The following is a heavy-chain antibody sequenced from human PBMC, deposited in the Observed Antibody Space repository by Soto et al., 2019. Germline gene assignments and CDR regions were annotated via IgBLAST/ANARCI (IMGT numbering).Heavy chain of an antibody. D-gene: IGHD3-22*01. V-gene: IGHV1-69*13. Sequence: SVKVSCKASGGTFSSYAISWVRQAPGQGLEWMGGIIPIFGTANYAQKLQGRVTITADESTSTAYMELSSLRSEDTAVYYCARVRDSSGCYWCWGQGTLVTVSS. J-gene: IGHJ4*02. CDR2: IIPIFGTA. CDR1: GGTFSSYA. CDR3: ARVRDSSGCYWC.